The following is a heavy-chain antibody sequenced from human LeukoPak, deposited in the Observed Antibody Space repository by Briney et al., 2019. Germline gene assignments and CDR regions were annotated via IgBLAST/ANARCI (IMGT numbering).Heavy chain of an antibody. CDR2: ISDSGGTT. V-gene: IGHV3-23*01. J-gene: IGHJ4*02. D-gene: IGHD6-19*01. Sequence: QTGGSLRLSCAASGFTFSSYWMSWVRQAPGKGLEWVSVISDSGGTTYYADSVKGRFTISRDNSRNTLYLRMNSLRVEDTAVYYCAKDARRSSGWYFFDHWGQGTLVTVSS. CDR1: GFTFSSYW. CDR3: AKDARRSSGWYFFDH.